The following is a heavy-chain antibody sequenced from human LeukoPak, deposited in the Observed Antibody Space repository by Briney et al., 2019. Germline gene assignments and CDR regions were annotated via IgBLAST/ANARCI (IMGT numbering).Heavy chain of an antibody. CDR3: ARDDAMVRGLEFYYYYYMDV. Sequence: GGSLRLSCAASGFTFSSYSMNWVRQALGKGLEWVSSISSSGSYIYYADSVKGRFTISRDNAKNSLYLQMNSLRAEDAAVYYCARDDAMVRGLEFYYYYYMDVWGKGTTVTVSS. J-gene: IGHJ6*03. V-gene: IGHV3-21*01. D-gene: IGHD3-10*01. CDR1: GFTFSSYS. CDR2: ISSSGSYI.